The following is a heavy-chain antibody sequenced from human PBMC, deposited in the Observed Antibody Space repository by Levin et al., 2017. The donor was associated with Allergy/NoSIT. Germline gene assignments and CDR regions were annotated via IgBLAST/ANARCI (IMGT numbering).Heavy chain of an antibody. CDR3: ARPSRIAAAASPRYFQH. J-gene: IGHJ1*01. CDR2: INHSGST. V-gene: IGHV4-34*01. D-gene: IGHD6-13*01. Sequence: PSETLSLTCAVYGGSFSGYYWSWIRQPPGKGLEWIGEINHSGSTNYNPSLKSRVTISVDTSKNQFSLKLSSVTAADTAVYYCARPSRIAAAASPRYFQHWGQGTLVTVSS. CDR1: GGSFSGYY.